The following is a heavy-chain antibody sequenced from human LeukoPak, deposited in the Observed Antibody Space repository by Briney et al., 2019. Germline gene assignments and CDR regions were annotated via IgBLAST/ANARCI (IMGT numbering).Heavy chain of an antibody. D-gene: IGHD2-15*01. CDR3: ARDCSGGSCYGAFDI. CDR1: GASIRSGDYY. Sequence: SETLSLTCTVSGASIRSGDYYWSWIRQPPGKGLEWIGYIYDRGSTYYNPSLKSRITISVDTSENRFSLKLSSVTATDTAVYYCARDCSGGSCYGAFDIWGQGTMVTVSS. J-gene: IGHJ3*02. CDR2: IYDRGST. V-gene: IGHV4-30-4*01.